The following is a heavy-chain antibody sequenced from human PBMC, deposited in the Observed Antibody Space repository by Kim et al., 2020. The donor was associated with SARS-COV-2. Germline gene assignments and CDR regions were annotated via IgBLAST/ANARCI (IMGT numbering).Heavy chain of an antibody. CDR2: I. CDR3: ARGPNYSPFDY. Sequence: IYYADSVRGRFTIYRDNDNNSLYLQMNSLRAEDTAVYYCARGPNYSPFDYWGQGTLVTVSS. D-gene: IGHD4-4*01. J-gene: IGHJ4*02. V-gene: IGHV3-48*03.